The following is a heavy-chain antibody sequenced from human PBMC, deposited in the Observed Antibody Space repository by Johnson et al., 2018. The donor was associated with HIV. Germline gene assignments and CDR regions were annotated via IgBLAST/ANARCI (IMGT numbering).Heavy chain of an antibody. CDR1: GFTFSSYG. CDR2: ISSDGSNE. CDR3: ARGRNSALDI. Sequence: QVQLVESGGGVVQPGRSLRLSCAASGFTFSSYGMHWVRQAPGKGLEWVAVISSDGSNEYYADSVKGRFTLSRDNPKNTLYLQMNSLRDEDTAVYYCARGRNSALDIWGQGTMVTVSS. D-gene: IGHD5-24*01. V-gene: IGHV3-30*03. J-gene: IGHJ3*02.